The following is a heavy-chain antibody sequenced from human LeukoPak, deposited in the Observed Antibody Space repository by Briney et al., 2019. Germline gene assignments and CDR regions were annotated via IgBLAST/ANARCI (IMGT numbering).Heavy chain of an antibody. D-gene: IGHD3-10*01. Sequence: ASVKVSCKASGYTFTSYYMHWVRQAPGQGLEWMGIINPGGGSTSYAQKFQGRVTMTRDTSTSTVYMELSSLRSEDTAVYYCARGLWSRSTPPSYFDYWGQGTLVTVSS. V-gene: IGHV1-46*01. CDR1: GYTFTSYY. J-gene: IGHJ4*02. CDR2: INPGGGST. CDR3: ARGLWSRSTPPSYFDY.